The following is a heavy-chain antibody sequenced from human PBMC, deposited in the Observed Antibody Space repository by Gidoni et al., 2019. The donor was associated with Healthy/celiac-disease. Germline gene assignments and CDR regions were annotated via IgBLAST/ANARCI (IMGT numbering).Heavy chain of an antibody. D-gene: IGHD4-17*01. V-gene: IGHV4-59*08. CDR1: GGSISSYY. Sequence: QVQLQESGPGLVKPSETLSLTCTVSGGSISSYYWSWIRQPPGKGLEGIGYIYYSGSTNYNPSLKSRVTISVETSKNQFSRKLSSVTAADTAVYYCARRAGRSYGDYYYFDYWGQGTLVTVSS. CDR2: IYYSGST. CDR3: ARRAGRSYGDYYYFDY. J-gene: IGHJ4*02.